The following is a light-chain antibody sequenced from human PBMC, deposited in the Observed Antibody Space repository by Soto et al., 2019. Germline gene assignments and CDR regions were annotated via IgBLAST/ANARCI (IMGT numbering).Light chain of an antibody. Sequence: QSVLTQPPSASGTPGQRVTISCSGSRSNIGSNTGNWYQQLPGTAPKLLIYSNNQRPSGVPDRFSGSKSGTSASLAISGLQSEDDADYYCAAWDDSLNGVVFGGGTKLTVL. V-gene: IGLV1-44*01. CDR3: AAWDDSLNGVV. CDR1: RSNIGSNT. J-gene: IGLJ2*01. CDR2: SNN.